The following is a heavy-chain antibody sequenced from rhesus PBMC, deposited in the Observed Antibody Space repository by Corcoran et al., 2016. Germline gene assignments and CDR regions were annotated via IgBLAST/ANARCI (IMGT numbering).Heavy chain of an antibody. CDR2: IYWNDSK. CDR3: ARVPYSSGKATRFDV. CDR1: GFSISTTGTG. V-gene: IGHV2-95*01. Sequence: QVTLKESGPALVKPTQTLTLTCTFSGFSISTTGTGVGWIRQPPGKALEWLASIYWNDSKYYDTSSKSRLTISKDTAKNQVVLTTTNMDPVDTATYFCARVPYSSGKATRFDVWGPGVLVTVSS. D-gene: IGHD6-31*01. J-gene: IGHJ5-1*01.